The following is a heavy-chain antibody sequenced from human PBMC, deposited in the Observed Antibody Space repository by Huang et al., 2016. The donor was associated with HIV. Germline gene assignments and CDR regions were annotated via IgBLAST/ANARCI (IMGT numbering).Heavy chain of an antibody. CDR1: GFSFSSYG. Sequence: QVQLVESGGGVVQPGRSLRLSCTASGFSFSSYGMHWVRQVPGKGLEWVAVVSVDGSTKYSADSVKGRFTISRDNSKNTLYLQMNSLTVEDTAVYYCAKDKYLMSTILAYYFDCWGQGTLVTVSS. V-gene: IGHV3-30*18. J-gene: IGHJ4*02. CDR3: AKDKYLMSTILAYYFDC. CDR2: VSVDGSTK. D-gene: IGHD3-3*01.